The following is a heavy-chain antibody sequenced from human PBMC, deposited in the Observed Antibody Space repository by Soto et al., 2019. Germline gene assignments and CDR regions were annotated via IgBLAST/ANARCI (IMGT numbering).Heavy chain of an antibody. CDR2: IYHSGST. Sequence: PSETLSLTCAVSGGSISSSNWWSWVRQPPGKGLEWIGEIYHSGSTNYNPSLKSRVTISVDKSKNQFSLKLSSVTAADTAVYYCARIVVVVAATFFDYWGQGTLVTVSS. D-gene: IGHD2-15*01. CDR3: ARIVVVVAATFFDY. CDR1: GGSISSSNW. V-gene: IGHV4-4*02. J-gene: IGHJ4*02.